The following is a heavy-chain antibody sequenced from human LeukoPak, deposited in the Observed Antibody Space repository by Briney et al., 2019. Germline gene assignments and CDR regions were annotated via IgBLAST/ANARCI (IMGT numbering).Heavy chain of an antibody. V-gene: IGHV3-23*01. CDR1: GFTFSSYA. Sequence: GGSLRLSCAASGFTFSSYAMRWVRQAPGKGLEWVSALSGSGGSTYYADSVKGRFTISRDNAKNSLYLQMNSLRAEDMALYYCAKDEFVASDFTGAFDIWGQGTMVTVSS. D-gene: IGHD2-8*02. CDR2: LSGSGGST. CDR3: AKDEFVASDFTGAFDI. J-gene: IGHJ3*02.